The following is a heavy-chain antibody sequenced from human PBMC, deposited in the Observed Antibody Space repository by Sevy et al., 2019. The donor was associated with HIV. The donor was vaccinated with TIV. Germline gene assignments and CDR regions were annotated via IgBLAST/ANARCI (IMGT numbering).Heavy chain of an antibody. CDR2: INSDGSST. Sequence: GGSLRLSCAASGFTFSSYWMHWVRQAPGKGLVWVSRINSDGSSTSYADSVKGRFTISRDNGKNTLYLQMNSLRAEDTAVYYCARDQAGLHYYYYGMDVWGQGTTVTVSS. CDR1: GFTFSSYW. V-gene: IGHV3-74*01. CDR3: ARDQAGLHYYYYGMDV. J-gene: IGHJ6*02.